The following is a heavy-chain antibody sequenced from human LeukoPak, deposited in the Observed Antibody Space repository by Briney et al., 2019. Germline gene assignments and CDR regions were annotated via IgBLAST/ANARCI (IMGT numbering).Heavy chain of an antibody. J-gene: IGHJ4*02. CDR3: ARDMRPASTWYLYR. D-gene: IGHD6-13*01. V-gene: IGHV3-30-3*01. Sequence: GGSLRLSCAASGFTFSSYAMHWVRQAPGKGLEWVAIISYDGSNKYYADSVKGRFTISRDNSKNTVSLQMNGLRAEDTAVYYCARDMRPASTWYLYRWGQGTLATVSS. CDR1: GFTFSSYA. CDR2: ISYDGSNK.